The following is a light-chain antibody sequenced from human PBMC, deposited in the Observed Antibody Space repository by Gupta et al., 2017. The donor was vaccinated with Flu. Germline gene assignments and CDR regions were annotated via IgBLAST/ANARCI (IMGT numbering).Light chain of an antibody. V-gene: IGLV3-19*01. CDR3: CSRDSATYSYV. CDR1: SLRSYY. Sequence: GQTVRITCQGDSLRSYYVSWYQQKLGQAPVLVIYDENKRPSGIPDRFSASRSGGTASLTITGAQAQDEADYYCCSRDSATYSYVFGPVTKVTV. CDR2: DEN. J-gene: IGLJ1*01.